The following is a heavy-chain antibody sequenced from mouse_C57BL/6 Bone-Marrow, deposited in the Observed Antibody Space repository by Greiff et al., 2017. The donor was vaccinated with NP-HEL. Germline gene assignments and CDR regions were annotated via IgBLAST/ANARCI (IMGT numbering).Heavy chain of an antibody. Sequence: VQLQQSGAELVKPGASVLLSCKASGYTFTSYWMHWVKQRPGQGLEWIGMIHPNRGSTNYNEKFKSKATLTVAKSSSMAYMQLSSLTSDDAALYDCADYDYARCYWGQGASVTASS. CDR3: ADYDYARCY. CDR1: GYTFTSYW. J-gene: IGHJ4*01. D-gene: IGHD2-4*01. V-gene: IGHV1-64*01. CDR2: IHPNRGST.